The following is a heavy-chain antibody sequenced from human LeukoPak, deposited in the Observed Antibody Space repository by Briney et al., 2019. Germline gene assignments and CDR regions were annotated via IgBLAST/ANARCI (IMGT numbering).Heavy chain of an antibody. CDR2: INHSGST. D-gene: IGHD3-22*01. V-gene: IGHV4-34*01. Sequence: PSETLSLTCAVYGGSFSGYYWSWIRQPPGKGLEWIGEINHSGSTNYNPSLKSRVTISVDTSKNQFSLKLRSVTAADTAVYYCARVYYYDSSGCDAFDIWGQGTMVTVSS. J-gene: IGHJ3*02. CDR1: GGSFSGYY. CDR3: ARVYYYDSSGCDAFDI.